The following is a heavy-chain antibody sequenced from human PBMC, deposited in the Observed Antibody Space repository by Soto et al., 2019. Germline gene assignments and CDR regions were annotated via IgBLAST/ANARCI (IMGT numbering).Heavy chain of an antibody. J-gene: IGHJ4*02. CDR1: GFTFSSYA. CDR3: AKGGTSFWSSFDY. Sequence: EVQLLESGGGFVQPGGSLRLSCAASGFTFSSYAMSWVRQAPGKGLEWVSAISGSGGSTYYADSVKVRFTISRDNSKNTLYLQMNSLRAEDTAVYYCAKGGTSFWSSFDYWGQGTLVTVSS. D-gene: IGHD3-3*01. CDR2: ISGSGGST. V-gene: IGHV3-23*01.